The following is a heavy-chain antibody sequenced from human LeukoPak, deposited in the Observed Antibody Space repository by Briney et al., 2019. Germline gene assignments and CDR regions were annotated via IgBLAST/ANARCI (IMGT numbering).Heavy chain of an antibody. CDR3: ARRLWGSYYYFYY. D-gene: IGHD3-16*01. V-gene: IGHV5-51*01. Sequence: GESLKISCKGSGYIFTSYWIGWVRQLPGKGLEWMGIIYPGDSDTRYSPSFQGRVTISADKSITTASLQWSSLKASDTAMYYCARRLWGSYYYFYYWGQGTLVTVSS. J-gene: IGHJ4*02. CDR1: GYIFTSYW. CDR2: IYPGDSDT.